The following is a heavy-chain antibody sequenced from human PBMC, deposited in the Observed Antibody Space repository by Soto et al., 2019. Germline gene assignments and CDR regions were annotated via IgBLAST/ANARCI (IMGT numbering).Heavy chain of an antibody. D-gene: IGHD3-3*01. V-gene: IGHV1-18*01. CDR1: GFTFSTYG. Sequence: ASVKVSCKASGFTFSTYGISWVRQAPGQGLEWMGWVSAYNGNTNYAQNFQGRVTMTTDTSTSTAYMELRSLRSDDTAMYYCAREEWYLLKAIDYWGQGTLVTVSS. CDR3: AREEWYLLKAIDY. J-gene: IGHJ4*02. CDR2: VSAYNGNT.